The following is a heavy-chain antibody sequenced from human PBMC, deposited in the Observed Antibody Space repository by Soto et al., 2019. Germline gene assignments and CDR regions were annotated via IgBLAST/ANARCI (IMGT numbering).Heavy chain of an antibody. J-gene: IGHJ3*02. CDR1: GFTFRRYG. D-gene: IGHD3-3*01. Sequence: EVQLLESGGGLVQPGGSLRLSCAASGFTFRRYGMSWVRQVTGKGLEWVSGISGSGGGTYHADSVKGRFHISSDSSKNTLYLEMNSLRPEDNAVYYCEKDWSQRGLLGAFAIWGRGTRVTVSS. CDR2: ISGSGGGT. CDR3: EKDWSQRGLLGAFAI. V-gene: IGHV3-23*01.